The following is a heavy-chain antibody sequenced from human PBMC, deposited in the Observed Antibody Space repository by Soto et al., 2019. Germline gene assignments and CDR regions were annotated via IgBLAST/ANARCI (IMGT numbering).Heavy chain of an antibody. CDR1: GFTFSSYA. CDR2: ISYDGSNK. Sequence: GGSLRLSCAASGFTFSSYAMHWVRQAPGKGLEWVAVISYDGSNKYYADSVKGRFTISRDNSKNTLYLQMNSLRAEDTAVYYCASYSSGYYWENYFDYWGQGTLVTVSS. V-gene: IGHV3-30-3*01. CDR3: ASYSSGYYWENYFDY. D-gene: IGHD3-22*01. J-gene: IGHJ4*02.